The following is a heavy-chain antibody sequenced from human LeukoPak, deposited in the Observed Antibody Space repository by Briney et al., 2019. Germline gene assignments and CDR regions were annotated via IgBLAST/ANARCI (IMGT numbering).Heavy chain of an antibody. CDR3: AKDIGDGGNSYAFDI. D-gene: IGHD4-23*01. J-gene: IGHJ3*02. CDR2: IKQDGSEK. V-gene: IGHV3-7*01. CDR1: GFTFSNYW. Sequence: GGSLRVSCAASGFTFSNYWMSWVRQAPGKGLEWVANIKQDGSEKCYVDSVKGRFTISRDNSKNTLYLQMNSLRAEDTAVYYCAKDIGDGGNSYAFDIWGQGTMVTVSS.